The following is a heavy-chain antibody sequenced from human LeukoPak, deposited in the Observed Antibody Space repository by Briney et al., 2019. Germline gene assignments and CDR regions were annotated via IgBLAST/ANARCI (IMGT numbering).Heavy chain of an antibody. J-gene: IGHJ4*02. CDR3: ARSTRGGSYYDY. Sequence: SETLSLTCAVSGGSISSSNWWSWVRQPPGKGLEWIGEIYHSGSTNYDPSLKSRVTISVDKSKNQFSLKLSSVTAADTAVYYCARSTRGGSYYDYWGQGTLVTVSS. CDR2: IYHSGST. CDR1: GGSISSSNW. V-gene: IGHV4-4*02. D-gene: IGHD1-26*01.